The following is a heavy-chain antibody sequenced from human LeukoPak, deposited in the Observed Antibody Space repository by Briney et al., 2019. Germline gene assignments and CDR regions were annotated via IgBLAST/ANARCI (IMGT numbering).Heavy chain of an antibody. J-gene: IGHJ4*02. CDR2: INPNTGVT. Sequence: ASVKVSCKASGYTFSGHYLHWVRQAPGQGLEWMGRINPNTGVTQYTENFQGRVTMTGDTSISTAYMELSSLRSEDTAVYYCARTYSGSYSPYFDYWGQGTLVTVSS. D-gene: IGHD1-26*01. V-gene: IGHV1-2*06. CDR1: GYTFSGHY. CDR3: ARTYSGSYSPYFDY.